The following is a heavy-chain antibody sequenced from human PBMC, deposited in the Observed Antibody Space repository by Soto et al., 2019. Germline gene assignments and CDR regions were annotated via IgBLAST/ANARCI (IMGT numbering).Heavy chain of an antibody. D-gene: IGHD2-2*01. V-gene: IGHV4-34*01. CDR2: INHSGST. CDR3: AGGPVWDIVVVPAARRFDY. CDR1: GGSFSGYY. Sequence: NPSETLSLTCAVYGGSFSGYYWSWIRQPPGKGLEWIGEINHSGSTNYNPSLKSRVTISVDTSKNQFSLKLSSVTAADTAVYYCAGGPVWDIVVVPAARRFDYWGQGTLVTVSS. J-gene: IGHJ4*02.